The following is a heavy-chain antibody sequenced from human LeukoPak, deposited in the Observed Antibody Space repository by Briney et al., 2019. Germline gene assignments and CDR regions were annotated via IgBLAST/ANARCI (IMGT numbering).Heavy chain of an antibody. J-gene: IGHJ1*01. CDR1: GGSLSSSSYY. V-gene: IGHV4-39*01. CDR3: ARRRYYDSTGYLD. Sequence: SETLSLTCTVSGGSLSSSSYYWGWIRQPPGKGLEWIGDVYYSGRTYSSPSLKSRVAISVDTSWNQFSLNLNSVTAADTAVYYCARRRYYDSTGYLDWGQGTLVTVSS. CDR2: VYYSGRT. D-gene: IGHD3-22*01.